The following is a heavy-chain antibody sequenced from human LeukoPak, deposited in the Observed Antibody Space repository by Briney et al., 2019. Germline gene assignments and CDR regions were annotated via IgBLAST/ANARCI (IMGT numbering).Heavy chain of an antibody. Sequence: GGSLRLSCAASGFTFSSCGFNWVRQAPGKGLEWVSSIGPTGTDRYYADSVRGRFTISRDHAKNSMYLQMDSLRDEDTAVYYCATETIGRHYDYWGQGTLLTVSS. V-gene: IGHV3-21*01. D-gene: IGHD1-14*01. CDR2: IGPTGTDR. J-gene: IGHJ4*02. CDR1: GFTFSSCG. CDR3: ATETIGRHYDY.